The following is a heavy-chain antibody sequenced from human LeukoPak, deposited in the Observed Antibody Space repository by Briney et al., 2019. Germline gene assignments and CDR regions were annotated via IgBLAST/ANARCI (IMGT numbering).Heavy chain of an antibody. V-gene: IGHV1-8*03. CDR2: MNPNSGNT. CDR1: GYTFTSYD. Sequence: ASVKVSSKASGYTFTSYDINWVRQATGQGLEWMGWMNPNSGNTGYAQKFQGRVTITRNTSISTAYMELSSLRSEDTAVYYCARGPPQTTIFGVVMEADAFDIWGQGTMVTVSS. CDR3: ARGPPQTTIFGVVMEADAFDI. D-gene: IGHD3-3*01. J-gene: IGHJ3*02.